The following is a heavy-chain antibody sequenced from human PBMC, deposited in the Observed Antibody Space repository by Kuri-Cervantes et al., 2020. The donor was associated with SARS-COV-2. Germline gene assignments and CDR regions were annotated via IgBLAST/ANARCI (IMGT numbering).Heavy chain of an antibody. V-gene: IGHV3-48*01. CDR2: IGSSSSII. CDR1: GFTFSGYS. J-gene: IGHJ6*02. D-gene: IGHD3-10*01. Sequence: GGSLRLSCAASGFTFSGYSMNWIRQAPGKGLEWVSYIGSSSSIIYYADSMKGRFTISRDNAKNSLSLQMNSLRAEDTAVYYCARERYYSGHYGMDVWGQGTTVTVSS. CDR3: ARERYYSGHYGMDV.